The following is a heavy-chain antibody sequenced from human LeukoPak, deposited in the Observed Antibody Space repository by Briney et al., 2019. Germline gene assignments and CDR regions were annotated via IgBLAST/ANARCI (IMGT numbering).Heavy chain of an antibody. Sequence: GRSLRLSCAASGFTFSSYGMHWVRQAPGKGLEWVAVIWYDGSNKYYADSVKGRFTISRDNSKNTLYLQMNSLRAEDTAVYYCASQHSSSYGWFDPWGQGTLVTVSS. V-gene: IGHV3-33*01. CDR1: GFTFSSYG. D-gene: IGHD6-6*01. J-gene: IGHJ5*02. CDR3: ASQHSSSYGWFDP. CDR2: IWYDGSNK.